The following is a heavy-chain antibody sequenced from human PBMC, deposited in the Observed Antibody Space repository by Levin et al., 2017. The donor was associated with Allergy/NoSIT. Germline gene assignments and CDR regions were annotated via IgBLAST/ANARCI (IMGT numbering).Heavy chain of an antibody. J-gene: IGHJ6*03. CDR2: IYVTGST. V-gene: IGHV4-61*02. CDR3: ARDLEGCSGYKPYCYMDV. Sequence: SQTLSLTCSVSGDSISRGFYYWSWIRQPAGEGLEWIGRIYVTGSTTYSPSLKSRVTISLDRSKDQVSLKINSVTAADTAVYYCARDLEGCSGYKPYCYMDVWGKGATVTVTS. CDR1: GDSISRGFYY. D-gene: IGHD5-12*01.